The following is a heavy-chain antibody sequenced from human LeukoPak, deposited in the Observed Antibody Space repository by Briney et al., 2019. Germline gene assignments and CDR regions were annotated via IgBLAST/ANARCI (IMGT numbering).Heavy chain of an antibody. V-gene: IGHV3-7*01. J-gene: IGHJ4*02. D-gene: IGHD3-22*01. CDR1: GFIFSSYW. Sequence: GGSLRLSCAASGFIFSSYWMSWVRQAPGKGLEWVANIIQDGSEKYYVDSVKGRFTISRDNAKNSLYLQMNSLRAEDTAVYYCARDPREYYYDSSGYDYWGQGTLVTVSS. CDR2: IIQDGSEK. CDR3: ARDPREYYYDSSGYDY.